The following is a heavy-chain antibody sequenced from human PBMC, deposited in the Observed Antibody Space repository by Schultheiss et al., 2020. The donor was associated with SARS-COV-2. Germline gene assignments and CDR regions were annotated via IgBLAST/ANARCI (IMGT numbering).Heavy chain of an antibody. D-gene: IGHD2-2*01. Sequence: GESLKISCKGSGYSFTSYWIGWVRQMPGKGLEWMGIIYPGDSDTRYSPSFQGQVTISADKSISTAYLQWSSLKASDTAMYYCARQRCSSTSCYDNWFDPWGQGTLVTVSS. CDR1: GYSFTSYW. CDR3: ARQRCSSTSCYDNWFDP. V-gene: IGHV5-51*01. J-gene: IGHJ5*02. CDR2: IYPGDSDT.